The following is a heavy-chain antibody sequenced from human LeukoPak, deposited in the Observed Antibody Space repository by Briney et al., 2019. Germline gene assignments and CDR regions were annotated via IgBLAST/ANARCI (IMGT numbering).Heavy chain of an antibody. Sequence: PGGSLRLSCAASGFTFSNYAMSWVRQAPGQGLEWVSTISGSGDSTYYADSVKGRFTISRDNSKNTLYLQMNSLRAEDTAVYYCAKDCRYCNGGSLYYYYGMDVWGQGTTVTVSS. CDR3: AKDCRYCNGGSLYYYYGMDV. CDR2: ISGSGDST. J-gene: IGHJ6*02. CDR1: GFTFSNYA. V-gene: IGHV3-23*01. D-gene: IGHD2-15*01.